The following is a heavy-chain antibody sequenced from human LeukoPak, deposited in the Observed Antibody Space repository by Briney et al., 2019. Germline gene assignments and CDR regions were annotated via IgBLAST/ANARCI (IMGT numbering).Heavy chain of an antibody. CDR3: ARGFGRP. V-gene: IGHV3-74*01. Sequence: GGSLRLSCAVSGFTFSSYWMHWVRQAPGKGLVWVSRIDRDGSRINYADSVKGRFTISRDNGKNSLYLQMNSLRAEDTAVYYCARGFGRPWGQGTLVTVSS. J-gene: IGHJ5*02. CDR2: IDRDGSRI. D-gene: IGHD3-10*01. CDR1: GFTFSSYW.